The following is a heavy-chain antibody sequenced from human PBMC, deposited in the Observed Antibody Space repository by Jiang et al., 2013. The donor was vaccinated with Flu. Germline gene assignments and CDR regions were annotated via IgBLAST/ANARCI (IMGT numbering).Heavy chain of an antibody. Sequence: ISRDNSKNTLYLQMNSLRAEDTAVYYCARDPYYYDSSGYLDYWGQGTLVTVSS. V-gene: IGHV3-30*01. D-gene: IGHD3-22*01. J-gene: IGHJ4*02. CDR3: ARDPYYYDSSGYLDY.